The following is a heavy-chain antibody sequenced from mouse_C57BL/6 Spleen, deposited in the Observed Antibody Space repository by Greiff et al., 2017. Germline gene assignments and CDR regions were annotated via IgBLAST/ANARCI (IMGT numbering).Heavy chain of an antibody. CDR1: GYTFTSYW. D-gene: IGHD1-1*01. CDR2: INPSSGYT. J-gene: IGHJ3*01. Sequence: QVQLQQSGAELAKPGASVKLSCKASGYTFTSYWLHWVKQRPGQGLEWIGYINPSSGYTKINQKFKDKTTLTADKSSSTAYMQLSSLTYGDSEVYYGARDDYGSSPFAYWGQGTLVTVSA. CDR3: ARDDYGSSPFAY. V-gene: IGHV1-7*01.